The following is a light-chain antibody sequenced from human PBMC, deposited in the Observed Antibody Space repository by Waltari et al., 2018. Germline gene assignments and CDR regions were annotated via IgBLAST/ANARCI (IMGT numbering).Light chain of an antibody. CDR2: VAS. CDR1: QTINNNF. Sequence: IVLTQSPDTLSLSPGQRATLSCRASQTINNNFLVWYQQKPGQAPRLLNPVASSRATGVPGRFSGSGSGTDFILTISSLEPEDVAVYNCQQYDGSILTFGGGTKVEI. CDR3: QQYDGSILT. J-gene: IGKJ4*01. V-gene: IGKV3-20*01.